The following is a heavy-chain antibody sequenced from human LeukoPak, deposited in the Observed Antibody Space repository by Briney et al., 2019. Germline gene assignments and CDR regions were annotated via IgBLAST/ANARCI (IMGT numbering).Heavy chain of an antibody. CDR3: ARVAWEWEPYYFDY. V-gene: IGHV3-64*01. CDR1: GFSFHYYA. D-gene: IGHD1-26*01. Sequence: PGGSLRLSCAASGFSFHYYAMHWVRQAPGKGLEYVSAISSNGGSTYYANSVKGRFTISRDNSKNTLYLQMGSLRAEDMAVYYCARVAWEWEPYYFDYWGQGTLVTVSS. J-gene: IGHJ4*02. CDR2: ISSNGGST.